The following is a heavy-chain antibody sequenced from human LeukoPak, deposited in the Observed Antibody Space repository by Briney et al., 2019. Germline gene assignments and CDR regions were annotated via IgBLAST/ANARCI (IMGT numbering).Heavy chain of an antibody. Sequence: GGSLRLSCAASGFTFSSYSMNWVRQAPGKGLEWVSSISSSSSYIYYADSVKGRFTISRDNAKNSLYLQMNSLRAKDTAVYYCAREISLTPYDILTVGPPDYWGQGTLVTVSS. D-gene: IGHD3-9*01. J-gene: IGHJ4*02. V-gene: IGHV3-21*01. CDR1: GFTFSSYS. CDR3: AREISLTPYDILTVGPPDY. CDR2: ISSSSSYI.